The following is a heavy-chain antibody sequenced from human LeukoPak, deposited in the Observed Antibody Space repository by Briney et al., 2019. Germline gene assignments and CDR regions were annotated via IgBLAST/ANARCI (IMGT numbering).Heavy chain of an antibody. Sequence: GGSLRLSCAASGFTVSSNYLSWVRQAPGKGLEWVSVIYPGGSTSYADSVKGRFTISRDNPKNTVVLQMNSLRAEDTAVYYCARGINVGATSFWGQGTLVTVSS. D-gene: IGHD1-26*01. CDR1: GFTVSSNY. J-gene: IGHJ4*02. CDR3: ARGINVGATSF. CDR2: IYPGGST. V-gene: IGHV3-53*01.